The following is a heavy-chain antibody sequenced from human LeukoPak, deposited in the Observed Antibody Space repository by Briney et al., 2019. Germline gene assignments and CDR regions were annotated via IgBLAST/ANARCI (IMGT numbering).Heavy chain of an antibody. CDR3: ARGGGNCSSTSCQRTPFDY. Sequence: PSETLSFTCTVSGGSISSYYWSWIRQPAGKGLEWIGRIYTSGSTNYNPSLKSRVTISVDTSKNQFSLKLSSVTAADTAVYYCARGGGNCSSTSCQRTPFDYWGQGTLVTVSS. CDR2: IYTSGST. J-gene: IGHJ4*02. V-gene: IGHV4-4*07. D-gene: IGHD2-2*01. CDR1: GGSISSYY.